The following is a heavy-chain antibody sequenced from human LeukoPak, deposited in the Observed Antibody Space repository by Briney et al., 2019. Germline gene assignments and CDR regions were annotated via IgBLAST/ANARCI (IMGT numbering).Heavy chain of an antibody. CDR1: GGSISSYY. Sequence: PSETLSLTCTVSGGSISSYYWSWIRQPPGKGLEWIGYIYYSGSTNYNPSLKSRVTISVDTSKNQFSLKLSSVTAADTAVYYCARAYSGYDWGFGYWGQGTLVTVSS. J-gene: IGHJ4*02. CDR2: IYYSGST. D-gene: IGHD5-12*01. CDR3: ARAYSGYDWGFGY. V-gene: IGHV4-59*01.